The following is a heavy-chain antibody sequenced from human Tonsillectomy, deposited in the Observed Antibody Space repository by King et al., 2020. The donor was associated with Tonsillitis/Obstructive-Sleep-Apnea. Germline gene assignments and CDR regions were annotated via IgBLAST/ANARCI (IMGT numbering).Heavy chain of an antibody. Sequence: HITLKESGPTLVKPTQTLTLTCTFSGFSLSTSGVGVAWIRQPPGKALEWLALIYWDDDKRYSPSLKSRLTITKDTSKNQVVLIMTNMDPVDTATYFCATITQTITVVSTAYYYVIDVSGTGTTVTVSS. J-gene: IGHJ6*04. CDR1: GFSLSTSGVG. CDR3: ATITQTITVVSTAYYYVIDV. V-gene: IGHV2-5*02. CDR2: IYWDDDK. D-gene: IGHD6-19*01.